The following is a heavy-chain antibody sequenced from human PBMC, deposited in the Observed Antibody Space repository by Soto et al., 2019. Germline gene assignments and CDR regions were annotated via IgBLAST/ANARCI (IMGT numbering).Heavy chain of an antibody. CDR1: GGSISSGYYY. Sequence: SETLSLTCTVSGGSISSGYYYWTWIRQHPGKGLEWIGYIYYSGSTNYNPSLKSRVNISIDTSKNQFSLKLSSVTAADMAVYLCATYCSFASCRDLSYYGMDVWGQGTTVTVSS. D-gene: IGHD2-2*01. J-gene: IGHJ6*02. CDR2: IYYSGST. V-gene: IGHV4-31*03. CDR3: ATYCSFASCRDLSYYGMDV.